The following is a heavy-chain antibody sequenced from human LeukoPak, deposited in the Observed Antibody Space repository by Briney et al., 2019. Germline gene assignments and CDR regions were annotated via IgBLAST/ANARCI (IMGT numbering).Heavy chain of an antibody. V-gene: IGHV4-34*01. CDR3: ARGRGYCSGGSCYFYYYYYYMDV. Sequence: PETLSLTCAVYGGSFSGYYWSWIRQPPGKGLEWIGEINHSGSTNYNPSLKSRVTISVDTSKNQFSLKLSSVTAADTAVYYCARGRGYCSGGSCYFYYYYYYMDVWGKGTTVTVSS. J-gene: IGHJ6*03. CDR2: INHSGST. CDR1: GGSFSGYY. D-gene: IGHD2-15*01.